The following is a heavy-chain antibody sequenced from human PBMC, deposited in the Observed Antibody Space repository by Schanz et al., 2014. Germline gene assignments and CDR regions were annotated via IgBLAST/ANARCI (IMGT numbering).Heavy chain of an antibody. V-gene: IGHV3-48*04. CDR2: ISSSSSTI. CDR1: GFTFRTYL. CDR3: AKHRHYADNNGYPGIDY. Sequence: EVQLVESGGGLVQPGGSLRLSCAASGFTFRTYLMNWVRQAPGKGLEWVSFISSSSSTIHYADSVKGRFTISRDNAKNSLFLQMNSLRAEDTAVYYCAKHRHYADNNGYPGIDYWGQGTLVTVSS. J-gene: IGHJ4*02. D-gene: IGHD3-16*01.